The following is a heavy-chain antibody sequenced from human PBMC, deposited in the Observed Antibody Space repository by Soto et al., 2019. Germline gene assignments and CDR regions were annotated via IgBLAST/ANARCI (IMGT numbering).Heavy chain of an antibody. D-gene: IGHD6-13*01. CDR3: ARGGIAAAAPPDY. CDR2: IYYSGST. J-gene: IGHJ4*02. Sequence: QVQLQESGPGLLQPSQTLALTCNVSGGSISSGGYYWSRIRQHPGKGLEWIGYIYYSGSTYYNPSLKSRVTISVDTSKNQFSLKLSSVTAADTAVYYCARGGIAAAAPPDYWGQGTLVTVSS. CDR1: GGSISSGGYY. V-gene: IGHV4-31*03.